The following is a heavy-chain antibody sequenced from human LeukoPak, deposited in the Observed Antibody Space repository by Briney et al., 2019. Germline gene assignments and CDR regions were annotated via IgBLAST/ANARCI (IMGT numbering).Heavy chain of an antibody. CDR3: ARRSTIFNLMSFDP. V-gene: IGHV4-39*01. J-gene: IGHJ5*02. CDR2: IYYSGST. Sequence: SETLSLTCTVSGGSISSSSYYWGWIRQPPGKGLEWIGSIYYSGSTYYNPSLKSRVTISVDTSKNQFSLKLSSVTAADTAVYYCARRSTIFNLMSFDPWGQGTLVTVSS. CDR1: GGSISSSSYY. D-gene: IGHD3-3*01.